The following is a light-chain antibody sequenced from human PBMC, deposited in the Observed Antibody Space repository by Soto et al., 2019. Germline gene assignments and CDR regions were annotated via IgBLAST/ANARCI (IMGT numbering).Light chain of an antibody. CDR2: KAS. Sequence: DIQMTQSPSTLSASVGDRVTITCRASQSINSWLAWYQQKPGKAPKLLIHKASSLESGVPSRFSGSGSGTELTLTISSLQPDDFATYYCQQYESYPLTFGGGPKVEIK. J-gene: IGKJ4*01. V-gene: IGKV1-5*03. CDR1: QSINSW. CDR3: QQYESYPLT.